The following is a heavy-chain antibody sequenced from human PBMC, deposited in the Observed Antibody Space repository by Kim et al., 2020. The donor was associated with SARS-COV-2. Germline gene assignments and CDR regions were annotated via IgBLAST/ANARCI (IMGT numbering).Heavy chain of an antibody. CDR1: EFTFSSYA. Sequence: GGSLRLSCAASEFTFSSYAMSWVRQAPGKGLEWVSGISGSGGNTYYADSVRGRFTISRDNSKDTLYLQMSSLRAGDTAVYYCAKDTRHLVGATDAYFDNWGQGTLVTVSS. J-gene: IGHJ4*02. V-gene: IGHV3-23*01. CDR3: AKDTRHLVGATDAYFDN. D-gene: IGHD1-26*01. CDR2: ISGSGGNT.